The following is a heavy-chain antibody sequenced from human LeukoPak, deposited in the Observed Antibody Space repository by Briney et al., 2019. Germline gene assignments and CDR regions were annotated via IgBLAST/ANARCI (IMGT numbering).Heavy chain of an antibody. CDR2: TDGRGDTT. V-gene: IGHV3-23*01. Sequence: SGGSLRLSCPVSGFTFSSYAMTWVRQAPGEGLEWVSSTDGRGDTTFYAGSVKGRFTISRDNSKNTLYLQMHSLSGEDTAIYYCAKELSSASYPYYFDFWGQGTLVTVSS. CDR3: AKELSSASYPYYFDF. CDR1: GFTFSSYA. J-gene: IGHJ4*02. D-gene: IGHD6-19*01.